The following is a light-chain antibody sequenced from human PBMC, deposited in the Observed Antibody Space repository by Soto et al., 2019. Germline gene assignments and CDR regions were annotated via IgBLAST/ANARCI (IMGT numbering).Light chain of an antibody. CDR2: DVS. V-gene: IGLV2-14*01. CDR1: SSDVGGYNY. Sequence: QSVLTQPASVSGSPGQSITISCTGTSSDVGGYNYVSWYQQHPGKAPKLMIYDVSNRPSGVSNRFSGCKSRNTASLTISGLQAEDEADYYCSSYTSSSTVVFGGGTKVTVL. J-gene: IGLJ2*01. CDR3: SSYTSSSTVV.